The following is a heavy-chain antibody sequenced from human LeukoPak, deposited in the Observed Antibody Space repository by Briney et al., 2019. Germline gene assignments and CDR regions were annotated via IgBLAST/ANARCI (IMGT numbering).Heavy chain of an antibody. CDR3: ARGGLRVMVYRLYYMDV. CDR2: INPNSGDT. D-gene: IGHD2-8*01. CDR1: GYSFTGYY. Sequence: ASVKVSCKASGYSFTGYYMHWVRQAPGQGPEWMGWINPNSGDTKYAQKFQGRVTMTRDTSISTAYMELTRPRSDDTAVYYCARGGLRVMVYRLYYMDVWGKGTTVTVSS. J-gene: IGHJ6*03. V-gene: IGHV1-2*02.